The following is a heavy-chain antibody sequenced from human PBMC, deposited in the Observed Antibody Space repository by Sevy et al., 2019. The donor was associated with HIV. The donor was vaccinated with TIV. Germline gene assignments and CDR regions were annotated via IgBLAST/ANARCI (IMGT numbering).Heavy chain of an antibody. CDR1: GFNFRNFW. Sequence: GGYLRLSCVASGFNFRNFWMSWVRQAPGKGLECVADIKQDGSEAYYVDSVKGRFTISRDNAKNSLYLQMNSLRDEDTNTYFCVRDKEVGASILDAWGQGTPVTVSS. CDR2: IKQDGSEA. J-gene: IGHJ5*02. CDR3: VRDKEVGASILDA. D-gene: IGHD1-26*01. V-gene: IGHV3-7*03.